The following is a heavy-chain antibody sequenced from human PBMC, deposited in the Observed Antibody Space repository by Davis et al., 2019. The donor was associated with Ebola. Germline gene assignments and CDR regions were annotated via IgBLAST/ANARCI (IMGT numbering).Heavy chain of an antibody. Sequence: GESLKISCQGSGYSFKNYWIGWVRQMPGKGLEWMGIIYPDDSDTHYGPSFQGQVTISADKSIRTAYLQWNSLQALDTAMYYCVRQESLYGAIDSWGQGTLVTVSS. D-gene: IGHD4/OR15-4a*01. V-gene: IGHV5-51*01. CDR1: GYSFKNYW. J-gene: IGHJ4*02. CDR3: VRQESLYGAIDS. CDR2: IYPDDSDT.